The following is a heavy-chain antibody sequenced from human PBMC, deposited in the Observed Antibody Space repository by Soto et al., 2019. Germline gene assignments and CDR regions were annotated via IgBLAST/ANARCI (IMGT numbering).Heavy chain of an antibody. J-gene: IGHJ4*02. Sequence: QVQLVESGGGVVQPGRSLRLSCAASGFTFSSYAMHWVRQAPGKGLEWVAVISYDGSNKYYADSVKGRFTISRDNSKNTRYVQMNRLRAEDMSVYYCASAYEGDYFDYWGQGTLVTVSS. V-gene: IGHV3-30-3*01. CDR2: ISYDGSNK. CDR3: ASAYEGDYFDY. CDR1: GFTFSSYA. D-gene: IGHD3-16*01.